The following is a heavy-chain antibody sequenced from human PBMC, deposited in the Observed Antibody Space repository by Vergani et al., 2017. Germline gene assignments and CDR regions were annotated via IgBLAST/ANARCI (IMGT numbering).Heavy chain of an antibody. V-gene: IGHV1-8*03. CDR1: GYTFTGYY. J-gene: IGHJ4*02. Sequence: QVQLVQSGAEVKKPGASVKVSCKASGYTFTGYYMHWVRQATGQGLEWMGWMNPNSGNTGYPQKFQGRVTITRNTSISTAYMELSSLRSEDTAVYYCARVGRHYDILTGYQYYFDYWGQGTLVTVSS. D-gene: IGHD3-9*01. CDR2: MNPNSGNT. CDR3: ARVGRHYDILTGYQYYFDY.